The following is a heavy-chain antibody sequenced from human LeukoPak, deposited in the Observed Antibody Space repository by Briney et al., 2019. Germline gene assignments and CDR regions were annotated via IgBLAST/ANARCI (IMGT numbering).Heavy chain of an antibody. CDR3: ARVSSSWYQDWCFDL. J-gene: IGHJ2*01. V-gene: IGHV4-59*12. D-gene: IGHD6-13*01. Sequence: SETLSLTCTVSGGSISSYYWSWIRQPPGKGLEWIGYIYYNPSLKSRVTISVDTSKKQFSLKLSSVTAADTAVYYCARVSSSWYQDWCFDLWGRGTLVTVSS. CDR1: GGSISSYY. CDR2: IYY.